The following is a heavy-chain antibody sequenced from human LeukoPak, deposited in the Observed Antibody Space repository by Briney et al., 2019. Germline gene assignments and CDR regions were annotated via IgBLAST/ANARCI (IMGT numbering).Heavy chain of an antibody. CDR2: ISGSGGST. CDR3: AKDLVPYDFWSGFDY. D-gene: IGHD3-3*01. CDR1: GFTFSSYA. V-gene: IGHV3-23*01. J-gene: IGHJ4*02. Sequence: GGSLRLSCAASGFTFSSYAMSWVRQAPGKGLEWVSAISGSGGSTYYADFVKGRFTISRDNSKHTLYLQMDSLRAEDTAVYYCAKDLVPYDFWSGFDYWGQGTLVTVSS.